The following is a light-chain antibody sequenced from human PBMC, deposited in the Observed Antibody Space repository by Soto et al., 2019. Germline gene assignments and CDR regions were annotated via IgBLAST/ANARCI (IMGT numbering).Light chain of an antibody. CDR2: DVS. V-gene: IGLV2-14*01. CDR3: SSYTSSSTYVV. Sequence: QSALTQPGSVSGSPGQTITISCTGTSSDVGGYNYVSWYQQHPGKAPKLMIYDVSNWPSGVSNRFSGSKSGNTASLTISGLQPEDKADYYCSSYTSSSTYVVFGGGTKLTVL. CDR1: SSDVGGYNY. J-gene: IGLJ2*01.